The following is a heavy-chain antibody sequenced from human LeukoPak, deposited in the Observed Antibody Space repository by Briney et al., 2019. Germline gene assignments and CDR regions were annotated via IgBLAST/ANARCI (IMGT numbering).Heavy chain of an antibody. CDR1: GGTFSSYA. D-gene: IGHD2-15*01. CDR2: ISPIFGTA. V-gene: IGHV1-69*05. J-gene: IGHJ3*02. CDR3: ARDVRYCSGGSCYPDAFDI. Sequence: SVKVSCKASGGTFSSYAISWVRQAPGQGLEWMGGISPIFGTANYAQKFQGRVTITTDESTSTAYMELSGLRSEDTAVYYCARDVRYCSGGSCYPDAFDIWGQGTMITVSS.